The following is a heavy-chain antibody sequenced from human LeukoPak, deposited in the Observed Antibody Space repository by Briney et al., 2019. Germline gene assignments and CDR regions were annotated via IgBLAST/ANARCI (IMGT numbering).Heavy chain of an antibody. CDR3: ARVSAPFGVLSLTWFDP. CDR1: GYTFTTYG. CDR2: ISAYNGNT. J-gene: IGHJ5*02. Sequence: ASVKVSCKASGYTFTTYGINWVRQAPGQGLEWMGWISAYNGNTNYAQKFQGRVTMTTDTSTSTAYMELRSLRSDDTAVYYCARVSAPFGVLSLTWFDPWGQGTLVTVSS. V-gene: IGHV1-18*01. D-gene: IGHD3-3*01.